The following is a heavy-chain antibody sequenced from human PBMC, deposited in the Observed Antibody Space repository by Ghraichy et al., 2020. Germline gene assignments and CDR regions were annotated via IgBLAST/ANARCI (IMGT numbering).Heavy chain of an antibody. D-gene: IGHD3-3*01. CDR2: INHSGST. V-gene: IGHV4-34*01. J-gene: IGHJ4*02. CDR1: GGSFSGYY. Sequence: SETLSLTCAVYGGSFSGYYWSWIRQPPGKGLEWIGEINHSGSTNYNPSLKSRVTIAVDTSKNQFSLKLSSVTAADTAVYYCARGPYDFWSGYQYYFDYWGQGTLVTISS. CDR3: ARGPYDFWSGYQYYFDY.